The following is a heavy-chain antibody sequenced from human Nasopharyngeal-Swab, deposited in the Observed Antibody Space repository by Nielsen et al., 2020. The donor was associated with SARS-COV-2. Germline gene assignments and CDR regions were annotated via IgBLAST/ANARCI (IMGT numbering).Heavy chain of an antibody. CDR3: AKEGFGYDILTGYYTNMDV. CDR1: GFTFSSDG. V-gene: IGHV3-30*18. CDR2: ISYDGSNK. Sequence: GGSLRLSCAASGFTFSSDGMHWVRQAPGQGLEWVAVISYDGSNKYYADSVKGRFTISRDNSKNTPYLQMNSLRAEDTAVYYCAKEGFGYDILTGYYTNMDVWGKGTTVTVSS. J-gene: IGHJ6*03. D-gene: IGHD3-9*01.